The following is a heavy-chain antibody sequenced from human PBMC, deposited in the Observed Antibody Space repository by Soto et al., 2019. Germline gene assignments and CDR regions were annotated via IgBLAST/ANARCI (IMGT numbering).Heavy chain of an antibody. V-gene: IGHV3-23*01. Sequence: EVRLLESGGGLVQPGGSLRLSCSASGFTFSNYAMAWVRRAPGKGLECVSGLYGSGAGIEYADSVKGRFTISRDNAKNSLYLQMNSLRAEDTAVYYCARETRGYCGGDCYSDDAFDIWGQGTMVTVSS. J-gene: IGHJ3*02. CDR3: ARETRGYCGGDCYSDDAFDI. CDR2: LYGSGAGI. D-gene: IGHD2-21*02. CDR1: GFTFSNYA.